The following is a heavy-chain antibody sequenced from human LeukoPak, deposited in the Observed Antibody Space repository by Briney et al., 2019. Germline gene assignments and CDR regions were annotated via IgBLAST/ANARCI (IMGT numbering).Heavy chain of an antibody. CDR1: GGTFSSYA. Sequence: ASVKVSCKASGGTFSSYAISWARQAPGQGLEWMGGIIPIFGTANYAQKFQGRVTITADESTSTAYMELSSLRSEDTAVYYCASPYSSGWYSRFDYWGQGTLVTVSS. D-gene: IGHD6-19*01. CDR2: IIPIFGTA. V-gene: IGHV1-69*13. CDR3: ASPYSSGWYSRFDY. J-gene: IGHJ4*02.